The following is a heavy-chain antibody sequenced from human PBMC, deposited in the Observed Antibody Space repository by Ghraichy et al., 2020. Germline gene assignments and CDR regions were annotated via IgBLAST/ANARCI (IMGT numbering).Heavy chain of an antibody. CDR2: IIPIFGTS. CDR3: ARALRLDGMDV. D-gene: IGHD5/OR15-5a*01. Sequence: SVKVSCKASGGTFSSYAISWVRQAPGQGLDWMGGIIPIFGTSNYSQKFQGRVKITADESTITAYMELSSLRSEDTAVYYCARALRLDGMDVWGQGTTVTVSS. V-gene: IGHV1-69*13. CDR1: GGTFSSYA. J-gene: IGHJ6*02.